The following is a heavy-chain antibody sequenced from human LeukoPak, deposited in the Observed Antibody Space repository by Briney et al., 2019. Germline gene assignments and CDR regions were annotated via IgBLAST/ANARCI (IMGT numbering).Heavy chain of an antibody. CDR1: GYTFTGYY. Sequence: ASVKVSCKASGYTFTGYYMHWVRQAPGQGLEWMGWINPNSGGTNYAQKFQGRVTMTRDTSISTAYMELSRLRSDDTAVYYCARVIAVAGTSLDYWGQGTLVTVSS. CDR3: ARVIAVAGTSLDY. V-gene: IGHV1-2*02. J-gene: IGHJ4*02. D-gene: IGHD6-19*01. CDR2: INPNSGGT.